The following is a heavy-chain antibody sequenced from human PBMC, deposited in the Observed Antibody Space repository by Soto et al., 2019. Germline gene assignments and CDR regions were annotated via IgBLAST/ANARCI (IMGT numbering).Heavy chain of an antibody. CDR1: GFTLSGFD. Sequence: EVQLVESGGGLVQPGGYLKLSCAASGFTLSGFDVHWVRQAAGEGLEWVGRIKTKVESYATAYAASVKGRFSLSRDDSKNTAYLEMNSLKTEETAVYYCTRRHGRSGGCSSDFDFWGQGSLVAVSS. CDR2: IKTKVESYAT. V-gene: IGHV3-73*01. D-gene: IGHD2-15*01. CDR3: TRRHGRSGGCSSDFDF. J-gene: IGHJ4*02.